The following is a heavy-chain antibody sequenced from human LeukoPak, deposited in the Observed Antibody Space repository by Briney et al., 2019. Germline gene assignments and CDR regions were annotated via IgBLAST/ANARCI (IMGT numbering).Heavy chain of an antibody. V-gene: IGHV4-59*12. D-gene: IGHD6-6*01. CDR2: IYYSGNT. J-gene: IGHJ5*02. Sequence: SETLSLTCSVSGGSISPYYWGWFRQPPGQGLEWIAYIYYSGNTNYNSSLKSRANIAIDTSKNQFSLKLSSVPAADTAVYYCARGHYNLHSSSSCWFDPWGQGTLVTVSS. CDR1: GGSISPYY. CDR3: ARGHYNLHSSSSCWFDP.